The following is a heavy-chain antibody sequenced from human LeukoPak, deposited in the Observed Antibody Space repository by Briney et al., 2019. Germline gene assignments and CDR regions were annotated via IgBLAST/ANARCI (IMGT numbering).Heavy chain of an antibody. Sequence: GGSLRLSCAASGFTFSHYSMNWVRQAPGKGLEWVSSISGSVSNIYYADSLKGRFTISRDNAKSSLYLQMSSLRAEDTAVYYCARGMDWFDPWGRGPLVTVSS. CDR2: ISGSVSNI. D-gene: IGHD2-8*01. V-gene: IGHV3-21*01. J-gene: IGHJ5*02. CDR3: ARGMDWFDP. CDR1: GFTFSHYS.